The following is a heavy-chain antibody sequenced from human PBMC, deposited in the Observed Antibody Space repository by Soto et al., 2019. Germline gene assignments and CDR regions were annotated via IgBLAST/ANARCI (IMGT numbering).Heavy chain of an antibody. CDR2: IIPIFGTA. CDR1: GGTFSSYA. J-gene: IGHJ3*02. D-gene: IGHD6-13*01. Sequence: QVQLVQSGAEVKKPGSSVKVSCKASGGTFSSYAISWVRQAPGQGLEWMGGIIPIFGTANYAQKFQGRVTITADECTSTAYMELSSLRSEDTAVYYWARVPRIAAGDAFDIWGQGTMVTVSS. CDR3: ARVPRIAAGDAFDI. V-gene: IGHV1-69*01.